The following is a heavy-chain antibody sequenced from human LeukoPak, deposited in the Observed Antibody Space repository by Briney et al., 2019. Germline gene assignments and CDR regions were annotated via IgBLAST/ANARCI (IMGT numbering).Heavy chain of an antibody. CDR2: IKQDGGEK. V-gene: IGHV3-7*01. D-gene: IGHD6-13*01. J-gene: IGHJ4*02. CDR1: GFTFSSYW. CDR3: TREGIAAAGDY. Sequence: PGGSLRLSCAASGFTFSSYWMSWVRQAPGRGLEWVANIKQDGGEKYYVDSVRGRFTISRDNAKSSLYLQMNSLRAEDTAVYYCTREGIAAAGDYWGQGTLVTVSS.